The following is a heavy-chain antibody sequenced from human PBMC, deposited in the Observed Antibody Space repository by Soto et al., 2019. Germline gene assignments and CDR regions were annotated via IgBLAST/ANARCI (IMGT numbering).Heavy chain of an antibody. Sequence: PGGSLRLSCAASGFTFSSYSMNWVRQAPGKGLEWVSYISSSSTIYYADSVKGRFTISRDNAKNSLYLQMNSLRAEDTAVYYCAKARCTTSNCYVPDYWGQGTLVTVSS. CDR1: GFTFSSYS. J-gene: IGHJ4*02. D-gene: IGHD2-8*01. CDR3: AKARCTTSNCYVPDY. V-gene: IGHV3-48*01. CDR2: ISSSSTI.